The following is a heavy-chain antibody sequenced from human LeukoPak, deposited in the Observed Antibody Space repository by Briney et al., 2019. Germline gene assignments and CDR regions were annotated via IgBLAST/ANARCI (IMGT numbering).Heavy chain of an antibody. J-gene: IGHJ4*02. D-gene: IGHD3-10*01. CDR1: GYTFTSYY. Sequence: GPVKVSCKASGYTFTSYYIHWVRQAPGQGLEWMGIINPSGGSTSYAQKFQGRVIMTRDTSTSTVYMELSSLRSEDTAVYYCARDLEGYHYGSGNYPQWGQGTLITVSS. V-gene: IGHV1-46*01. CDR3: ARDLEGYHYGSGNYPQ. CDR2: INPSGGST.